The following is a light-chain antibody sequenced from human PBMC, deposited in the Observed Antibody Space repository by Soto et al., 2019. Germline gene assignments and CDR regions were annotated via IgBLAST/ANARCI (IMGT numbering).Light chain of an antibody. J-gene: IGKJ5*01. V-gene: IGKV3-11*01. CDR2: GAS. CDR1: QSITRN. Sequence: EIVMTQSPATLSVSPGERATLSCRAIQSITRNLAWYQQSPGQAPRLLIYGASTRATGIPARFSGSGSGTDFTLTISSLEPEDFAVYYCQQRRSWPPTITFGQGTRLEIK. CDR3: QQRRSWPPTIT.